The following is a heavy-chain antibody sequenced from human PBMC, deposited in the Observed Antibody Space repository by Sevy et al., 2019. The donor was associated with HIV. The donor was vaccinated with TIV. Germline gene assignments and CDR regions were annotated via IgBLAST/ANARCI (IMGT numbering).Heavy chain of an antibody. CDR2: FEPEDGET. V-gene: IGHV1-24*01. J-gene: IGHJ4*02. CDR3: ATTKDYYDSSGSPFDY. D-gene: IGHD3-22*01. Sequence: ASVKVSCKVYGYSLTQLSMHWVRQAPGKGLEWMGSFEPEDGETFYAQMVQGRVTLTEDTSTDTAYMELRSLRSEDTAIYYCATTKDYYDSSGSPFDYWSQGTLVTVSS. CDR1: GYSLTQLS.